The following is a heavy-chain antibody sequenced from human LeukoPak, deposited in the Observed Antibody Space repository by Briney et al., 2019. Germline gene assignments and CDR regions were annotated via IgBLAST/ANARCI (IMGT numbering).Heavy chain of an antibody. J-gene: IGHJ6*02. Sequence: PSETLSLTCTVSGASIISDTYYWGWIRQPPGKGLEWIGSIYYSGSTYYSPSLKSRVTMSVDTSTNQFSLKLISVTAADTAVYYCARGSGKPYGMDVWGQGTTVTVSS. CDR3: ARGSGKPYGMDV. D-gene: IGHD1-26*01. CDR1: GASIISDTYY. CDR2: IYYSGST. V-gene: IGHV4-39*07.